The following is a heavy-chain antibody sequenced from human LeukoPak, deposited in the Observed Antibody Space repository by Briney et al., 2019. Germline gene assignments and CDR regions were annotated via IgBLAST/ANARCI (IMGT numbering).Heavy chain of an antibody. CDR3: ARRRGGSYFDY. CDR2: ITGRGSSA. CDR1: GFSFSNFG. D-gene: IGHD1-26*01. V-gene: IGHV3-23*01. Sequence: PGGSLRLSCAASGFSFSNFGMNWVRQGLGKGLEWVSSITGRGSSAYYADSVKGRFTISRDNSKSTLYLQMNSLRGDDTAVYYCARRRGGSYFDYWGQGTLVTVSS. J-gene: IGHJ4*02.